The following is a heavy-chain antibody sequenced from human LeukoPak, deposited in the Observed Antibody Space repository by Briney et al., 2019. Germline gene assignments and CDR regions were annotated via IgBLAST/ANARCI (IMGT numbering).Heavy chain of an antibody. D-gene: IGHD5/OR15-5a*01. CDR2: ISYDGSNK. V-gene: IGHV3-30-3*01. CDR3: ARETGSAVGSTDFDY. CDR1: GFTFSSYA. J-gene: IGHJ4*02. Sequence: GGSLRLSCAASGFTFSSYAMHWVRQAPGKGLEWVAVISYDGSNKYYADSVKGRFTISRDNSKNTVYLQMDSLRAEDTAVFYCARETGSAVGSTDFDYWGQGALVTVSS.